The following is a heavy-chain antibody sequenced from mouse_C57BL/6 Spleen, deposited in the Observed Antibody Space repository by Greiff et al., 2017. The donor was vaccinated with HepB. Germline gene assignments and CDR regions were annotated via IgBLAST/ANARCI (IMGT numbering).Heavy chain of an antibody. CDR1: GYTFTSYW. D-gene: IGHD1-1*01. V-gene: IGHV1-55*01. CDR2: IYPGSGST. J-gene: IGHJ2*01. Sequence: QVQLQQSGAELVKPGASVKMSCKASGYTFTSYWITWVKQRPGQGLEWIGDIYPGSGSTNYNEKFKSKATLTVDTSSSTAYMQLSSLTSEDSAVYYCARSRYYEGDFDDWGQGTTLTVYS. CDR3: ARSRYYEGDFDD.